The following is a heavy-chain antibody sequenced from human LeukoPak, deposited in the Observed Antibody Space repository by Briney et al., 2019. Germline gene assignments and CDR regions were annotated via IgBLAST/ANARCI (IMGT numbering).Heavy chain of an antibody. CDR1: GFTFGDYA. J-gene: IGHJ6*02. CDR3: TAYDPSDYYGMDV. V-gene: IGHV3-49*04. Sequence: PGGSLRLSCTASGFTFGDYAMTWVRQAPGKGLEWVGFIRSKAYGGTTGFAASVKGRFIISRDDSKSNAYLQMNSLKTEDTAVYYCTAYDPSDYYGMDVWGQETTVTVS. CDR2: IRSKAYGGTT. D-gene: IGHD5-12*01.